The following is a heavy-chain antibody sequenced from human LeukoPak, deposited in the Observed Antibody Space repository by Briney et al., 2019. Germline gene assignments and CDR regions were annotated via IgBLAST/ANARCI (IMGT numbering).Heavy chain of an antibody. D-gene: IGHD4-17*01. CDR3: ARDLLGDTVTTRRCDY. CDR2: ISSSSSYI. J-gene: IGHJ4*02. V-gene: IGHV3-21*01. CDR1: GFTFSSYS. Sequence: GGSLRLSCAASGFTFSSYSMNWVRQAPGKGLEWVSSISSSSSYIYYADSVKGRFTISRDNAKNSLYLQMNSLRAEDTAVYYCARDLLGDTVTTRRCDYWGQGTLVTVPS.